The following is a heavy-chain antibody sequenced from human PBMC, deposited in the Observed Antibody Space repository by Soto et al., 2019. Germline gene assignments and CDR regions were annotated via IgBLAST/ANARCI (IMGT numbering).Heavy chain of an antibody. V-gene: IGHV5-10-1*01. CDR2: IDPSDSYT. D-gene: IGHD3-22*01. J-gene: IGHJ4*02. CDR1: GYSFTSYW. CDR3: AIRYYYDSSRYYFLDY. Sequence: PGESLKISCKGSGYSFTSYWISWVRQMPGKGLEWMGRIDPSDSYTNYSPSFQGHVTISADKSISTAYLQWSSLKASDTAMYYCAIRYYYDSSRYYFLDYWGQGPLVTLSS.